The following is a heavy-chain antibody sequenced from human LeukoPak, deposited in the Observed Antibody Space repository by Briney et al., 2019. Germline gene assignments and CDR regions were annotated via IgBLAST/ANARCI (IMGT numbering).Heavy chain of an antibody. J-gene: IGHJ4*02. CDR3: AKGKNTGSYLSHVDY. Sequence: GGSLRLSCAASGFSFDDYAMHWVRQAPGKGLEWVSLITWDGGSTYYADSVKGRFTISRDNSKNSLYLQMNSLRTEDTALYYCAKGKNTGSYLSHVDYWGQGTLVTVSS. V-gene: IGHV3-43*01. CDR2: ITWDGGST. D-gene: IGHD3-10*01. CDR1: GFSFDDYA.